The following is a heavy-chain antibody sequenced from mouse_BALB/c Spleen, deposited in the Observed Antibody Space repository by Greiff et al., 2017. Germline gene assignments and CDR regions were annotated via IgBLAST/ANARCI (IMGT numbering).Heavy chain of an antibody. Sequence: EVKLMESGGGLVQPGGSLKLSCAASGFTFSSYGMSWVRQTPDKRLELVATINSNGGSTYYPDSVKGRFTISRDNAKNTLYLQMSSLKSEDTAMYYCARDGIYYGYVLFDYWGQGTTLTVSS. CDR1: GFTFSSYG. V-gene: IGHV5-6-3*01. J-gene: IGHJ2*01. CDR2: INSNGGST. CDR3: ARDGIYYGYVLFDY. D-gene: IGHD2-2*01.